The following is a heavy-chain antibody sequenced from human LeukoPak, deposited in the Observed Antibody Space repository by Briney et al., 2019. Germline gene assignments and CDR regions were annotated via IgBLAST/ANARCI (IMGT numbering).Heavy chain of an antibody. CDR1: GFTFTSSA. V-gene: IGHV1-58*01. Sequence: SVTVSCKASGFTFTSSAVQRVRQARGQRLEWIGWIVVGSGNTNYAQKFQERVTITRDKSTSTAYMELSSLRSEDTAVYYCAAATMVRGVADYWGQGTLVTVSS. CDR3: AAATMVRGVADY. J-gene: IGHJ4*02. CDR2: IVVGSGNT. D-gene: IGHD3-10*01.